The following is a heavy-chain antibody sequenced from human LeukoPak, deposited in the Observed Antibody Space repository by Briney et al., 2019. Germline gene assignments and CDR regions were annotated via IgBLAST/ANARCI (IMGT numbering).Heavy chain of an antibody. CDR3: ARDRSGWYFDY. CDR2: INGDESST. Sequence: GGSLRLSCAASAFTFSTYWMHWVRQVPGKGLEWVSRINGDESSTNYADSVKGRFTISRDNAKDTLYLHLNSLTAEDTGVYYCARDRSGWYFDYWGQGTLVTVSS. D-gene: IGHD6-19*01. V-gene: IGHV3-74*01. CDR1: AFTFSTYW. J-gene: IGHJ4*02.